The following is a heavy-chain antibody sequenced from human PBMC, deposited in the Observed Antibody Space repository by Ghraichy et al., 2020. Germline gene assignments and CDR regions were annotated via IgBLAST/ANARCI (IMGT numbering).Heavy chain of an antibody. CDR1: GFTLSSNW. CDR3: IRESAYSSSWNDY. Sequence: GGSLRLSCAASGFTLSSNWMHWVRQAPGKGLVWVSRINTDGSSTSYADSVKGRFTISRDNAKNTLYLQMNSLRAEDTAVYYCIRESAYSSSWNDYWGQGTLVTVSS. CDR2: INTDGSST. D-gene: IGHD6-13*01. V-gene: IGHV3-74*01. J-gene: IGHJ4*02.